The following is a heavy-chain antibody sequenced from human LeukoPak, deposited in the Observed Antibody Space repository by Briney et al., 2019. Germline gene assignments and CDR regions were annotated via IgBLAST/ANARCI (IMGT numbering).Heavy chain of an antibody. CDR3: AKGYYDSSGYYGAYFDY. D-gene: IGHD3-22*01. CDR2: ISYDGSNK. V-gene: IGHV3-30*18. Sequence: SGGSLRLSCAASGFTFSSYGMHWVRQAPGKGLEWVAVISYDGSNKYYADSVKGRFTISRDNSKNTLYLQMNSLRAEDTAVYYCAKGYYDSSGYYGAYFDYWGQGTLVTVSS. CDR1: GFTFSSYG. J-gene: IGHJ4*02.